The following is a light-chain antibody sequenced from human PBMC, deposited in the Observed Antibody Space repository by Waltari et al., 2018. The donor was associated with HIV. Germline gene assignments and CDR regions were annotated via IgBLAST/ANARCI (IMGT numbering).Light chain of an antibody. CDR1: SNDVGGYNY. V-gene: IGLV2-14*01. J-gene: IGLJ2*01. CDR3: SSYTSSITLV. Sequence: QSALTQPASLSGSPGQSITISCDGTSNDVGGYNYVSWYQQHPGKAPKLMICEVNNRPSGVSSRSSGSKSGNTAYLTISGLQAEDEADYYCSSYTSSITLVFGGGTKVTVL. CDR2: EVN.